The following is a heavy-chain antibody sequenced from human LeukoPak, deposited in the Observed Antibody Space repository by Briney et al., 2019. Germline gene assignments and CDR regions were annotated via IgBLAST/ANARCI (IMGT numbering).Heavy chain of an antibody. Sequence: KLQGRVTMTTDTSTSTAYMGLRSLRPDDTAVYYCARDPDISTNWFDPWGQGTLVTVSS. D-gene: IGHD3-9*01. V-gene: IGHV1-18*01. J-gene: IGHJ5*02. CDR3: ARDPDISTNWFDP.